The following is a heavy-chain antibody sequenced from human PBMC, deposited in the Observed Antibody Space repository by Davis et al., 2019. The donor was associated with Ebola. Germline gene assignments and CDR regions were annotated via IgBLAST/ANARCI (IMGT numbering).Heavy chain of an antibody. Sequence: GESLKISCAASGFTFSSYGMHWVRQAPGKGLEWVSYISSSGSTIYYADSVKGRFTISRDNAKNSLYLQMNSLRAEDTAVYYCARDHCGGDCFYYYYGMDVWGQGTTVTVSS. CDR2: ISSSGSTI. V-gene: IGHV3-48*04. J-gene: IGHJ6*02. CDR1: GFTFSSYG. D-gene: IGHD2-21*02. CDR3: ARDHCGGDCFYYYYGMDV.